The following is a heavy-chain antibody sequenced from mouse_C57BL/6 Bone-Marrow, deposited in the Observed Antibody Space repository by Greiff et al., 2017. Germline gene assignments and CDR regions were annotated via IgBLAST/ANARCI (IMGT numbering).Heavy chain of an antibody. CDR2: ISSGGSYT. D-gene: IGHD2-5*01. Sequence: EVMLVESGGDLVKPGGSLKLSCAASGFTFSSYGMSWVRQTPDKRLEWVATISSGGSYTYYPDSVKGRFTISRDNAKNTLYLQMSSLKSEDTAMYYCARRDYSNYEGAIDYWGQGTSVTVSS. CDR3: ARRDYSNYEGAIDY. CDR1: GFTFSSYG. V-gene: IGHV5-6*02. J-gene: IGHJ4*01.